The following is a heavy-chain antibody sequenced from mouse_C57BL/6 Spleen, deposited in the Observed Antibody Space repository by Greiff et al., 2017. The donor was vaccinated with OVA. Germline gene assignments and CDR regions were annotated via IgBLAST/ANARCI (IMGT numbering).Heavy chain of an antibody. CDR1: GYAFSSSW. Sequence: QVQLQQSGPELVKPGASVKISCKASGYAFSSSWMNWVKQRPGKGLEWIGRLYPGDGDTNYNGKFKGKATLTADTSSSTAYMQLSSLTSEDSAVYFCAKNDYDDYYAMDYWGQGTSVTVSS. CDR2: LYPGDGDT. CDR3: AKNDYDDYYAMDY. D-gene: IGHD2-4*01. V-gene: IGHV1-82*01. J-gene: IGHJ4*01.